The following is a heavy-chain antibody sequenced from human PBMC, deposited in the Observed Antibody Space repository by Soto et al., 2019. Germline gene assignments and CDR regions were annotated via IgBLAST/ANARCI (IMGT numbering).Heavy chain of an antibody. CDR1: GDSVSSNSAA. CDR2: TYYRSKWYN. CDR3: ARDWIDHYYDSSGYVYFDY. J-gene: IGHJ4*02. D-gene: IGHD3-22*01. V-gene: IGHV6-1*01. Sequence: QVQLQQSGPGLVKPSQTLSLTCAISGDSVSSNSAAWNWIRQSPSRGLEWLGRTYYRSKWYNDYAVSVKSRITINPDTSKNQFSLQLNSVTPEDTAVYYCARDWIDHYYDSSGYVYFDYWGQGTLVTVSS.